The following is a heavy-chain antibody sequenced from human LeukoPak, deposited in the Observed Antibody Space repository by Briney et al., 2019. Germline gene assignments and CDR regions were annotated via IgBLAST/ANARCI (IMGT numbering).Heavy chain of an antibody. V-gene: IGHV4-39*01. CDR3: ARNTVSVNADGAIPWVDY. D-gene: IGHD2-2*02. CDR1: GGSISSSSYY. CDR2: IYYSGST. J-gene: IGHJ4*02. Sequence: SETLSLTCTVSGGSISSSSYYWGWIRQPPGKGLEWIGSIYYSGSTYYNPSLKSRVTISVDTSKNQFSLKLSSVTAADTAVYYCARNTVSVNADGAIPWVDYWGQGTRVTVSS.